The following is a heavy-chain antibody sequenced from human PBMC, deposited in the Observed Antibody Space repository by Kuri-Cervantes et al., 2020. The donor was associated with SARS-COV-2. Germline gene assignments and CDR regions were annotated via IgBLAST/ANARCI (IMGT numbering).Heavy chain of an antibody. V-gene: IGHV1-2*04. CDR1: GYTFTGYY. CDR2: INPNSGGT. J-gene: IGHJ6*02. CDR3: ARDGTGGYYDSSGYLPLYYYGMDV. Sequence: ASVKVSCKASGYTFTGYYMHWVRQAPGQGLEWMGWINPNSGGTNYAQKFQGWVTMTTDTSTSTAYMELSRLRSDDTAVYYCARDGTGGYYDSSGYLPLYYYGMDVWGQGTTVTVSS. D-gene: IGHD3-22*01.